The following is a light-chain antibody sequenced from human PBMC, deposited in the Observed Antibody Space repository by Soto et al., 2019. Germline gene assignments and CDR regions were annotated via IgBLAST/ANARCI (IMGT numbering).Light chain of an antibody. CDR2: DVS. CDR1: SSDVGGYNF. V-gene: IGLV2-14*01. Sequence: QSALTQPASVSGSPGHSITISCTGTSSDVGGYNFVSWYQQHPGKAPKLIISDVSNRPSGVSTRFSGSKSGNTASLTISGLQAEDEADYYCSSYASINTHVFGTGTKVTVL. J-gene: IGLJ1*01. CDR3: SSYASINTHV.